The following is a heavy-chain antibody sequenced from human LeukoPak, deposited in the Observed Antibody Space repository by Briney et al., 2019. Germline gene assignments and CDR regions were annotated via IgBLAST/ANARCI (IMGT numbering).Heavy chain of an antibody. D-gene: IGHD3-3*01. CDR2: IRSKAYGGTT. CDR3: AKDPLIREWTDAEDWFDP. Sequence: PGGSLRLSCTASGFTFGDYAMSWFRQAPGKGLEWVGFIRSKAYGGTTEYAASVKGRFTISRDDSKSIAYLQMNSLKTEDTAVYYCAKDPLIREWTDAEDWFDPWGQGTLVTVSS. J-gene: IGHJ5*02. CDR1: GFTFGDYA. V-gene: IGHV3-49*03.